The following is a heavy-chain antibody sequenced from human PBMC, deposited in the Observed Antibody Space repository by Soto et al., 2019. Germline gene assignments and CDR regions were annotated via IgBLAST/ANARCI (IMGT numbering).Heavy chain of an antibody. CDR2: IWYDGSNK. CDR3: ARVSEGGSYYGGLDY. D-gene: IGHD1-26*01. CDR1: GFTFSSYG. V-gene: IGHV3-33*01. Sequence: QVQLVESGGGVVQPGRSLRLSCAASGFTFSSYGMHWVRQAPGKGLEWVAVIWYDGSNKYYADSVKGRFTISRDNSKNTLYLQMNSLRAEDTAVYYCARVSEGGSYYGGLDYWGQGTPVTVSS. J-gene: IGHJ4*02.